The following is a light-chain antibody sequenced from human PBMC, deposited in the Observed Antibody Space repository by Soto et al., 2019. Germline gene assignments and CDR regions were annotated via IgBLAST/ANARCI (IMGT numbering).Light chain of an antibody. CDR1: QSVSSK. J-gene: IGKJ4*01. V-gene: IGKV3-15*01. CDR3: QQYNDWPPA. CDR2: GAS. Sequence: ETVMTQSPATLSLSPGERATLSCRASQSVSSKLVWYQQKPGQAPRFLIYGASTRATGIPARFRGSGSGTEFTLTIDSLQFEDFAVYYCQQYNDWPPAFGGGTKVEIK.